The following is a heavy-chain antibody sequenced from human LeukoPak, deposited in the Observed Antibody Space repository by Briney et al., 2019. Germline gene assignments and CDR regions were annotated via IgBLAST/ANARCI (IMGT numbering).Heavy chain of an antibody. V-gene: IGHV4-39*01. CDR2: IYYGGST. CDR3: ARRVKDYDFWSGYYQPGY. CDR1: GGYISSSSYY. J-gene: IGHJ4*02. D-gene: IGHD3-3*01. Sequence: KSSETLSLTCTVSGGYISSSSYYWAWIRQPPGKGLEWIGSIYYGGSTYYNPSLKSRVIISVDTPKNQFSLKLSSVTAADTAVYYCARRVKDYDFWSGYYQPGYWGQGTLVTVSS.